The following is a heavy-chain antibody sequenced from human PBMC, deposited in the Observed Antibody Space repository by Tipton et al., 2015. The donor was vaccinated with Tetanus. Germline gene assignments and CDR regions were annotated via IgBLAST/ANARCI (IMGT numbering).Heavy chain of an antibody. D-gene: IGHD3-10*01. CDR1: GYTFTRYG. J-gene: IGHJ4*02. CDR3: ARDYFCSGSNYYVDY. CDR2: ISGYNGNT. Sequence: QSGAEVKKPGASVKVSCKASGYTFTRYGLTWVRQAPGQGPEWMGWISGYNGNTNYAPKFQGRVTMTTDTTTNTAYMELRSLRSDDTAVYYCARDYFCSGSNYYVDYWGQGSQVSVSS. V-gene: IGHV1-18*01.